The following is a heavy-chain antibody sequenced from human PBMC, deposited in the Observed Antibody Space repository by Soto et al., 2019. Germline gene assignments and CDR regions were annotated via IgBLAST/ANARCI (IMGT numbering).Heavy chain of an antibody. Sequence: TLSLTCTVSGGSISSGDYYWSWIRQPPGKGLEWIGYIYYSGSTYYNPSLKSRVTISVDTSKNQFSLKLSSVTAADTAVYYCARGEYSSSNFDYWGQGTLVTVSS. CDR1: GGSISSGDYY. CDR3: ARGEYSSSNFDY. CDR2: IYYSGST. V-gene: IGHV4-30-4*01. D-gene: IGHD6-6*01. J-gene: IGHJ4*02.